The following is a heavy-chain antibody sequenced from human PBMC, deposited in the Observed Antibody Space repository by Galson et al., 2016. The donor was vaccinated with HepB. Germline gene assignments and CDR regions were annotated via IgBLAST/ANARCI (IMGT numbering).Heavy chain of an antibody. V-gene: IGHV5-51*01. Sequence: QSGAEVKKPGESLKISCQGSGYTFSNYWIGWVRQMSGKGLEWMGFINPGDSETRYSPSFQGQVTISADKSISTIYLQWTSLTAPDSAMYYCTRHEFQGSGRSGLYWGQGTLVTVSS. D-gene: IGHD6-19*01. CDR2: INPGDSET. CDR1: GYTFSNYW. CDR3: TRHEFQGSGRSGLY. J-gene: IGHJ4*02.